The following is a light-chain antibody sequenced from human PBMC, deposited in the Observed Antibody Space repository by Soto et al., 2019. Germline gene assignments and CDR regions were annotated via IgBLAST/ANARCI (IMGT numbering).Light chain of an antibody. CDR1: QDISSY. Sequence: ASIGDRVTITCRASQDISSYLAWYRQKAGKATELLIEAASTLQSGVPSRFSGIGSGTDFALTISSLQPEDFATYYCQQLKRYPLSFGGGTKVDIK. CDR3: QQLKRYPLS. CDR2: AAS. V-gene: IGKV1-9*01. J-gene: IGKJ4*01.